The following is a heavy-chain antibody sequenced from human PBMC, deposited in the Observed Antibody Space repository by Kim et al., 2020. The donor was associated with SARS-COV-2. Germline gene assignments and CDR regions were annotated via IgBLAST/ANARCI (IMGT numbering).Heavy chain of an antibody. J-gene: IGHJ4*01. D-gene: IGHD5-12*01. CDR2: IRGRGGGT. V-gene: IGHV3-64*01. Sequence: GGSLRLSCAASGFTFSSYGMNWVRQAPGKGLEYVATIRGRGGGTYYANSVNGRFTICRDNAKNTLYLQMGSLRTDDMAVYDCARDWWLRDDSWVPFGDWG. CDR3: ARDWWLRDDSWVPFGD. CDR1: GFTFSSYG.